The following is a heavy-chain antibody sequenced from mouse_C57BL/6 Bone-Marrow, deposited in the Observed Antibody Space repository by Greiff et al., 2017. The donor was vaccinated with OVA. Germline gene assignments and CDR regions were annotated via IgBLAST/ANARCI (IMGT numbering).Heavy chain of an antibody. CDR2: IYPRSGNT. J-gene: IGHJ4*01. V-gene: IGHV1-81*01. CDR3: ARAPTDY. CDR1: GYTFTSYG. Sequence: QVQLKESGAELARPGASVKLSCKASGYTFTSYGISWVKQRTGQGLEWIGEIYPRSGNTYYNEKFKGKATLTADKSSSTAYMELRSLTSEDSAVYFCARAPTDYWGQGTSVTVSS.